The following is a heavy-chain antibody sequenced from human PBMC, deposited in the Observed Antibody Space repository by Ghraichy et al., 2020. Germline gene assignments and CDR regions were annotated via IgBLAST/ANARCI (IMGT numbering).Heavy chain of an antibody. D-gene: IGHD2-2*01. CDR1: GGSISSGGYS. Sequence: SETLSLTCAVSGGSISSGGYSWSWIRQPPGKGLEWIGYIYHSGSTYYNPSLKSRVTISVDRSKNQFSLKLSSVTAADTAGYYCARGRCSSTSCYSRYGVYYYMDVWGKGTTVTVSS. J-gene: IGHJ6*03. CDR3: ARGRCSSTSCYSRYGVYYYMDV. V-gene: IGHV4-30-2*01. CDR2: IYHSGST.